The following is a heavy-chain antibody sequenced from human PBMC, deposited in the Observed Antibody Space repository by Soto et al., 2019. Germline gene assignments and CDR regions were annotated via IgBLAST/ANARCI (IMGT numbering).Heavy chain of an antibody. CDR1: GFTFSNAW. CDR3: TSGPLWFGELLYYYMDV. V-gene: IGHV3-15*01. D-gene: IGHD3-10*01. J-gene: IGHJ6*03. CDR2: IKSKTDGGTT. Sequence: EVQLVESGGGLVKPGGSLRLSCAASGFTFSNAWMSWVRQAPGKGLEWVGRIKSKTDGGTTDYAAPVKGRFTISRDDSKNTLYLQMNSLKTEDTAVYYCTSGPLWFGELLYYYMDVWGKGTTVTVSS.